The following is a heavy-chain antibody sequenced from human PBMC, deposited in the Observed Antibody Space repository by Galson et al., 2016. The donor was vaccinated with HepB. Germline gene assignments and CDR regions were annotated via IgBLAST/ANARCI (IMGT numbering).Heavy chain of an antibody. Sequence: SVKVSCKASGYTFTTSDIVWVRQTSGQGLEWMGWMNPDTGNTGYARKFQGRVSMTRDTSLTTAYMELRGLTSDDTAVYYCAKRYTSNWGWRDPWGQGTLVTVAS. D-gene: IGHD7-27*01. CDR3: AKRYTSNWGWRDP. J-gene: IGHJ5*02. CDR2: MNPDTGNT. V-gene: IGHV1-8*01. CDR1: GYTFTTSD.